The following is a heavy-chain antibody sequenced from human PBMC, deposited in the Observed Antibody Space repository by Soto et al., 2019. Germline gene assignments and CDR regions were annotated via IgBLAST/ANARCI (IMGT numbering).Heavy chain of an antibody. J-gene: IGHJ4*02. V-gene: IGHV3-74*01. CDR3: TRGGATGAGIYHFEN. CDR1: GFTFTSNW. CDR2: INSDGTTT. D-gene: IGHD3-10*01. Sequence: EVQLVESGGGLVRPGGSLRLSCAASGFTFTSNWMHWVRQAPGKGLVWVSRINSDGTTTTYADSVKGRFTISRDNAKNTLYLQVNSLGGEDTAVYYCTRGGATGAGIYHFENWGQGTLVTVSS.